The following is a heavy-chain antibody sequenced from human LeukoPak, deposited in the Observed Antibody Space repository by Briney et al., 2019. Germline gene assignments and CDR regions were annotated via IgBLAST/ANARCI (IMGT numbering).Heavy chain of an antibody. V-gene: IGHV1-18*01. CDR2: ISAHNGNT. D-gene: IGHD4-17*01. Sequence: ASVKVSCKASGYTFTSYGISWVRQAPGQGLEWMGWISAHNGNTNYAQKLQGRVTMTTDTSTSTAYMELRSLRSDDTAVYYCARVVADTDYGDYGFDYWGQGTLVTVSS. J-gene: IGHJ4*02. CDR1: GYTFTSYG. CDR3: ARVVADTDYGDYGFDY.